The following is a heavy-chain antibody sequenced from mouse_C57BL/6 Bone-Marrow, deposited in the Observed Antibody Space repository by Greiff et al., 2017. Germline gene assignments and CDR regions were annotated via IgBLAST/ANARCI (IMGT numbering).Heavy chain of an antibody. CDR3: ARPPHYGNYPCFAY. V-gene: IGHV1-81*01. D-gene: IGHD2-1*01. Sequence: VQLLESGAELARPGASVKLSCKASGYTFPSYGISWVKQRTGQGLEWIGEIYPRSGNTYYNEKFKGKATLTADTSSSTAYMELRSLTSADSAVYFCARPPHYGNYPCFAYWGQGTLVTVSA. J-gene: IGHJ3*01. CDR1: GYTFPSYG. CDR2: IYPRSGNT.